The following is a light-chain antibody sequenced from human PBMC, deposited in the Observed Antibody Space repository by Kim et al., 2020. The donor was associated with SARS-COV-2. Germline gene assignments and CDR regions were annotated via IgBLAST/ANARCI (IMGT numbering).Light chain of an antibody. CDR2: RNN. Sequence: TPTRTSTGNRHNVGQQGAAWLQQYQGHPPKLLSYRNNHRPSGISERFSASRSGNTDSLAISDLQPEDEADYCCSAWDSSLGVWMFGGGTQLTVL. J-gene: IGLJ3*02. V-gene: IGLV10-54*04. CDR3: SAWDSSLGVWM. CDR1: RHNVGQQG.